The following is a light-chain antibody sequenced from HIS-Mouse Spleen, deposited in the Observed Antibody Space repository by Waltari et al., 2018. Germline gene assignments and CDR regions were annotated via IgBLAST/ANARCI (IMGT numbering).Light chain of an antibody. CDR2: YVS. CDR1: SRDGGGYNY. CDR3: CSYAGSFWV. V-gene: IGLV2-11*01. J-gene: IGLJ3*02. Sequence: QSALTQPSSVPGSPGQSVTISCTGTSRDGGGYNYVSWYQQHPGKAPKLMIYYVSKRPSGVPDRFSGSKSGNTASLTISGLQAEDEADYYCCSYAGSFWVFGGGTKLTVL.